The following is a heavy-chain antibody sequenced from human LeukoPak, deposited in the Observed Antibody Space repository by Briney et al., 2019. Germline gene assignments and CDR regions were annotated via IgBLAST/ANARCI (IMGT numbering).Heavy chain of an antibody. J-gene: IGHJ4*02. CDR3: ARNSFGLRVVTPQLAELDY. V-gene: IGHV1-46*01. CDR2: INPRGGYT. D-gene: IGHD4-23*01. Sequence: ASVKVSCKASGYTFTSNYFHWVRQAPGQGLEWLGMINPRGGYTRFAQKFEGRITMTSDTSTSTVYVELRSLRSDDTAVYYCARNSFGLRVVTPQLAELDYWGQGTLVTVSS. CDR1: GYTFTSNY.